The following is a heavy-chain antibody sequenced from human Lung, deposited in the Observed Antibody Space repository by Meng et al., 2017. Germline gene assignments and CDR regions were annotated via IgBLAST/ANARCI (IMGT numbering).Heavy chain of an antibody. Sequence: QAQLVQAGGEVKKPGASAKVSCKASGYTFTNYGITWVRQAPGQGLEWMGWINAYNGDTNYAQTLQGRVTMTTDTSTSTAYMELRSLRSDDTAMYYCARVEVGITSGDYWGQGTLVTVSS. CDR3: ARVEVGITSGDY. CDR2: INAYNGDT. V-gene: IGHV1-18*01. CDR1: GYTFTNYG. D-gene: IGHD2-21*01. J-gene: IGHJ4*02.